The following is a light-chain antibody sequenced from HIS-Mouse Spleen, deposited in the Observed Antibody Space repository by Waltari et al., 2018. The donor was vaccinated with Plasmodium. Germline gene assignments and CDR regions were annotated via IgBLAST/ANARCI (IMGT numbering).Light chain of an antibody. CDR1: SSAVGGSNY. J-gene: IGLJ3*02. CDR2: DVS. CDR3: CSYAGSYTWV. V-gene: IGLV2-11*02. Sequence: QSALTQPRPVSGSPGQSVTLSCTGTSSAVGGSNYVSWYQQHPGKAPKLMIYDVSKRPSGVPDRFSGSKSGNTASLTISGLQAEDEADYYCCSYAGSYTWVFGGGTKLTVL.